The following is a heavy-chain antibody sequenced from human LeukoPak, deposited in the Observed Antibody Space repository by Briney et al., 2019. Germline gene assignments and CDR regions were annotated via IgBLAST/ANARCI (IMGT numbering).Heavy chain of an antibody. V-gene: IGHV4-39*07. D-gene: IGHD3-16*02. CDR1: GGSISSSSHY. CDR3: AGNDYVWGSYRP. CDR2: IYYSGST. Sequence: SETLSLTCTVSGGSISSSSHYWGWIRQPPGKGLEWIGSIYYSGSTYYNPSLKSRVTISVDTSKNQFSLKLSSVTAADTAVYYCAGNDYVWGSYRPRGQGTLVTVSS. J-gene: IGHJ5*02.